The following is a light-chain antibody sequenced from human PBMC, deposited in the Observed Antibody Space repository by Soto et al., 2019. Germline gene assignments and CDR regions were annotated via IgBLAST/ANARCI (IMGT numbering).Light chain of an antibody. CDR2: EVS. J-gene: IGLJ1*01. V-gene: IGLV2-23*02. CDR3: CSYAGSSTFYV. CDR1: SSDVGSDNL. Sequence: QSALTQPASVSGSPGQSITISCTGTSSDVGSDNLVSWYQQHPGKAPKLMIYEVSNRPSGVSNRFSGSKSGNTASLTISGLQAEDEADYYCCSYAGSSTFYVFGTGTKAPVL.